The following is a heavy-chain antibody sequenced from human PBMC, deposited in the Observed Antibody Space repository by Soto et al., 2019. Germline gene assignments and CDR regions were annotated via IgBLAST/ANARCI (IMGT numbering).Heavy chain of an antibody. CDR2: IYYSGST. J-gene: IGHJ5*02. Sequence: QVQLQESGPGLVKPSETLSLTCTVSGGSISSYYWSWIRQPPGKGLEWIGYIYYSGSTNYNPSLKSRVTISVDTSKNQFSLKLSSVTAADTAVYYCARSSSNWFDPWGQGTLVTVSS. CDR3: ARSSSNWFDP. V-gene: IGHV4-59*01. D-gene: IGHD6-6*01. CDR1: GGSISSYY.